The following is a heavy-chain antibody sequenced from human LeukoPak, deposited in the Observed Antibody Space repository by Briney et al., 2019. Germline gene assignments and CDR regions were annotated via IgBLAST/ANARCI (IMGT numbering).Heavy chain of an antibody. CDR3: ARLPYYYDSSGYPHDAFDI. V-gene: IGHV5-51*01. J-gene: IGHJ3*02. D-gene: IGHD3-22*01. Sequence: GEPLQISCQGSGYSFTSYWIGWARPMPGKGLEWMGIIYPGDSDTRYSPSFQGQVTISADKSISTAYLQWSSLKASDTAMYYCARLPYYYDSSGYPHDAFDIWGQGTMVTVSS. CDR2: IYPGDSDT. CDR1: GYSFTSYW.